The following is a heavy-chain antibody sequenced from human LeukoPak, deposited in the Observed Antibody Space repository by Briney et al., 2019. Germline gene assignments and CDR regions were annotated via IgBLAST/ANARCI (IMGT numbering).Heavy chain of an antibody. V-gene: IGHV4-59*01. CDR1: GGSINSYY. CDR3: ARRLGLRWDLQAFDI. D-gene: IGHD4-23*01. CDR2: IYDSGST. Sequence: PSETLSLTCTVSGGSINSYYWSWIRQPPGKGLEWIGYIYDSGSTNYNPSLKSRVTISVDTSKNQFSLKLSSVTAADTAVYYCARRLGLRWDLQAFDIWGQGTMVTVPS. J-gene: IGHJ3*02.